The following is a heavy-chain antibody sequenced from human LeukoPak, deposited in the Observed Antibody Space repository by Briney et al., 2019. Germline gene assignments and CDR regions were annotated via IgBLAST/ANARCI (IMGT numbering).Heavy chain of an antibody. CDR3: ARGRASAFDV. CDR1: GDSVSTSGVA. V-gene: IGHV6-1*01. J-gene: IGHJ3*01. CDR2: TYYTSKWNT. Sequence: SQTRSRSCAISGDSVSTSGVAWDWVRPSQSRGLEWLGRTYYTSKWNTDYAVSVKSRIVVNPDTSKNQFSLQLNSVTSEDTAVYYCARGRASAFDVWGQGTMVTVSS. D-gene: IGHD6-25*01.